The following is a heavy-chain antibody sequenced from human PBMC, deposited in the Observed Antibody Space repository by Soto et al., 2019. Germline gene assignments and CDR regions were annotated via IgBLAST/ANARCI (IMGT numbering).Heavy chain of an antibody. J-gene: IGHJ4*02. D-gene: IGHD3-22*01. Sequence: VQLVESGGGLVQPGGSLRLSCAASGFTFSSYSMNWVRQAPGKGLEWVSYISSSSSTIYYADSVKGRFTISRDNAKNSLYLQMNSLRDEDTAVYYCARDAYYYDSSGPIDYWGQGTLVTVSS. V-gene: IGHV3-48*02. CDR3: ARDAYYYDSSGPIDY. CDR2: ISSSSSTI. CDR1: GFTFSSYS.